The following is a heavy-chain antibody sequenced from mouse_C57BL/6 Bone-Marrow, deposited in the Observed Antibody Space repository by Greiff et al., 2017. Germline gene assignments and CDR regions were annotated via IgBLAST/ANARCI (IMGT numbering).Heavy chain of an antibody. Sequence: QVQLQQPGAELVRPGSSVKLSCKASGYTFTSYWMDWVKQRPGQGLEWIGNIYPSDSETHYNQKFKDKATLTVDKSSSPAYMQRSSLTSEDSAVYYCARRTTVVAFDYWGQGTTLTGSS. J-gene: IGHJ2*01. D-gene: IGHD1-1*01. CDR2: IYPSDSET. CDR1: GYTFTSYW. V-gene: IGHV1-61*01. CDR3: ARRTTVVAFDY.